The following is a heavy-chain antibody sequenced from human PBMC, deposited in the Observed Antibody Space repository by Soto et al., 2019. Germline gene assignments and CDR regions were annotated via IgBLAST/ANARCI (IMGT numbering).Heavy chain of an antibody. CDR2: IIPIFGTA. J-gene: IGHJ4*02. V-gene: IGHV1-69*13. CDR3: ARAGGRGWRTYYFAY. Sequence: SVKVSCKASGGTFSSYAISWVRQAPGQGLEWMGGIIPIFGTANYAQKFQGRVTITADESTSTAYMELSSLRSEDRAVFYCARAGGRGWRTYYFAYWGQGTMVTVSS. CDR1: GGTFSSYA. D-gene: IGHD6-19*01.